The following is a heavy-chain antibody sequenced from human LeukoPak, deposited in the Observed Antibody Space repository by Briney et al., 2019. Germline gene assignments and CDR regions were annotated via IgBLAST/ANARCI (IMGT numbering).Heavy chain of an antibody. CDR3: VRDLGISGWYAPPLGYFDS. V-gene: IGHV1-2*02. CDR1: GYTFSAYC. CDR2: INPKSGGT. D-gene: IGHD6-19*01. J-gene: IGHJ4*02. Sequence: ASVKVSCKASGYTFSAYCMHWVRQAPGQGLEWMGWINPKSGGTNYAQKFQDKVTMTRDTSNSSMYMELSRLKSDDTAVYYCVRDLGISGWYAPPLGYFDSWGQGTLVTVSS.